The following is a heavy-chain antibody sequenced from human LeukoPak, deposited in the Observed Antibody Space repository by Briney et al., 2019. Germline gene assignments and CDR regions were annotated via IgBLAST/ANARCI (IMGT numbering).Heavy chain of an antibody. D-gene: IGHD3-3*01. Sequence: ASVKVSCKASGYTFTSYDSNWVGQATGQGLEWMGGMKPNSGKRGYAQKFQGRVTSTRNTSISTAYMELSSLRSQDTAVYYCATRGIYDFWSGYSTAFDYWGQGTLVTVSS. CDR3: ATRGIYDFWSGYSTAFDY. CDR1: GYTFTSYD. V-gene: IGHV1-8*03. J-gene: IGHJ4*02. CDR2: MKPNSGKR.